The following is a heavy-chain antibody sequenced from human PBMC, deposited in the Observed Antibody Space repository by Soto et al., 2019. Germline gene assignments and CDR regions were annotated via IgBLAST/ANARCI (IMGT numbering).Heavy chain of an antibody. J-gene: IGHJ3*02. CDR2: ISAYNGNT. CDR3: ARVLGYDFWSGYPDDFDI. D-gene: IGHD3-3*01. Sequence: ASVKVSCKASGYTFTSYGISWVRQAPGQGLEWMGWISAYNGNTNYAQKLQGRVTMTTDTSTSTAYMELRSLRSDDTAVYYCARVLGYDFWSGYPDDFDIWGQATMVTVS. V-gene: IGHV1-18*01. CDR1: GYTFTSYG.